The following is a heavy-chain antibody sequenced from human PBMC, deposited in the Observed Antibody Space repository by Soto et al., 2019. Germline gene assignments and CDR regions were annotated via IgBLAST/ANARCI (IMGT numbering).Heavy chain of an antibody. D-gene: IGHD2-15*01. Sequence: ASVKVSCKASGDTFSGHFIHWVRQAPGRGLEWMGWININTGGTNYAQKIQRRVTLTRDTSINTAFLELSRLTSDDTAVYFCVGVGWLAAPPFAGGGRGTRATVSS. J-gene: IGHJ1*01. CDR3: VGVGWLAAPPFAG. CDR2: ININTGGT. CDR1: GDTFSGHF. V-gene: IGHV1-2*02.